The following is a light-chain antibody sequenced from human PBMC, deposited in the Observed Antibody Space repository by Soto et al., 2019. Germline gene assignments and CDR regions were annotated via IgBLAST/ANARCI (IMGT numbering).Light chain of an antibody. Sequence: IVLKQSPGTLSLSPGERATLSCRASQSVSSSYLAWYQQKPGQAPRLLIYGASSRATGIPDRFSGSGSGTDFTLTISRLEPEDFAVYYCQQYGSSPLTFGGGTKVEIK. J-gene: IGKJ4*01. CDR1: QSVSSSY. CDR2: GAS. CDR3: QQYGSSPLT. V-gene: IGKV3-20*01.